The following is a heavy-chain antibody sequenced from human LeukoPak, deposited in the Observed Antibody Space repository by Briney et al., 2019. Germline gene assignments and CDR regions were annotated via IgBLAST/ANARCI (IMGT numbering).Heavy chain of an antibody. Sequence: ASVKVSCKASGYTFTSYDINWVRQATGQGLEWMGWMNPNSGNTGYAQKLQGRVTITRNTSISTAYMELSSLRSEDTAVYYCARDADGSGSGAFDIWGQGTMATVSS. J-gene: IGHJ3*02. D-gene: IGHD3-10*01. CDR2: MNPNSGNT. V-gene: IGHV1-8*03. CDR1: GYTFTSYD. CDR3: ARDADGSGSGAFDI.